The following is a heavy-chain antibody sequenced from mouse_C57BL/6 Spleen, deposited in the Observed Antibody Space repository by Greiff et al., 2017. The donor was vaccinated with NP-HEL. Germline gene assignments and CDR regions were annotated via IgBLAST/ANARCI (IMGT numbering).Heavy chain of an antibody. V-gene: IGHV1-26*01. CDR2: INPNNGGT. CDR3: ARVLTGPYFDY. Sequence: VQLQQSGPELVKPGASVKISCKASGYTFTDYYMNWVKQSHGKSLEWIGDINPNNGGTSYNQKFKGKATLTVDKSSSTAYMELRSLTSEDSAVYYCARVLTGPYFDYWGQGTTLTVSS. D-gene: IGHD4-1*01. J-gene: IGHJ2*01. CDR1: GYTFTDYY.